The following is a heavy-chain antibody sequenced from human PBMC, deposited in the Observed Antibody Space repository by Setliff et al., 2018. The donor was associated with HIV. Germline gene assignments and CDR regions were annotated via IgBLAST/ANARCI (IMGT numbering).Heavy chain of an antibody. Sequence: PGGSLRLSCAASGFTFSGYGMYWVRQAPGKGLEWVAFIRYDGDNKYYADSVKGRFTISRDNSKNTLYLQMNSLRAKDAAVYYCAKGGYGGFYYVAGYWGQGTLVTVSS. CDR3: AKGGYGGFYYVAGY. J-gene: IGHJ4*02. CDR2: IRYDGDNK. V-gene: IGHV3-30*02. D-gene: IGHD1-26*01. CDR1: GFTFSGYG.